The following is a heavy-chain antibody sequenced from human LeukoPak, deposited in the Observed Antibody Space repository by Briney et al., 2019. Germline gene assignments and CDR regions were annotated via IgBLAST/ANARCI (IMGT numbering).Heavy chain of an antibody. CDR2: IILIHGIS. J-gene: IGHJ4*02. CDR3: ARDLDTAMAAMVN. Sequence: GASVKVSCKASGGTFSSYAISWVGQAPGQGLEWMGRIILIHGISNYAQKFQGRVTITADKSTSTAYIELNSLRSEDTAVYYCARDLDTAMAAMVNWGQGTLVTVSS. V-gene: IGHV1-69*04. D-gene: IGHD5-18*01. CDR1: GGTFSSYA.